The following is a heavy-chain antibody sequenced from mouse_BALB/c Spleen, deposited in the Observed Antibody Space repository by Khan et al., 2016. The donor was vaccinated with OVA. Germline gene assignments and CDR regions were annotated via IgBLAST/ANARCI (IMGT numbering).Heavy chain of an antibody. D-gene: IGHD1-1*02. CDR1: GFNIKDTY. V-gene: IGHV14-3*02. CDR2: IDPANGNT. Sequence: EVQLQQSGAELVKPGASVKLSCTTSGFNIKDTYMHWVKQRPEQGLEWIGRIDPANGNTKYDPKFQGKATITADTSSNTAYLQLSSLTSEDTAVYYGARSYGHYAMDYWGQGTSVTVSS. J-gene: IGHJ4*01. CDR3: ARSYGHYAMDY.